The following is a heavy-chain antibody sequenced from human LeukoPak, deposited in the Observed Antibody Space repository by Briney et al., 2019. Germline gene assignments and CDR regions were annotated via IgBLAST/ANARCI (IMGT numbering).Heavy chain of an antibody. J-gene: IGHJ4*02. CDR2: ISAYNGNT. CDR3: ARVPYSSGWYSFYFDY. V-gene: IGHV1-18*01. CDR1: GYTFTSYG. Sequence: ASVKVSCEASGYTFTSYGISWVRQAPGQGLEWMGWISAYNGNTNYAQKLQGRVTMTTDTSTSTAYMELRSLRSDDTAVYYCARVPYSSGWYSFYFDYWGQGTLVTVSS. D-gene: IGHD6-19*01.